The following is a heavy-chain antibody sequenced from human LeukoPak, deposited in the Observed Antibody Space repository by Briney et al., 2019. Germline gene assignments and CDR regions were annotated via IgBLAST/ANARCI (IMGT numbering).Heavy chain of an antibody. CDR3: ARHGGYCSSTSCLYRFDY. Sequence: SETLSLTCTVSGGSISSSSYYWSWIRQPAGKGLEWIGRIYTSGSTNYNPSLKSRVTMSVDTSKNQFSLKLSSVTAADTAVYYCARHGGYCSSTSCLYRFDYWGQGTLVTVSS. V-gene: IGHV4-61*02. CDR2: IYTSGST. J-gene: IGHJ4*02. CDR1: GGSISSSSYY. D-gene: IGHD2-2*01.